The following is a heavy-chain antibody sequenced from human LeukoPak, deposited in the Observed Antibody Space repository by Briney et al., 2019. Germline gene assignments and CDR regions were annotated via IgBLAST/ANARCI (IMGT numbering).Heavy chain of an antibody. CDR1: GFTFSSIA. CDR2: ISVSGGGT. J-gene: IGHJ4*02. D-gene: IGHD1-26*01. Sequence: GGSLRLSCAASGFTFSSIAMSWVRQAPDKGLERVSTISVSGGGTYYADSVKGRFTISRDDSKNTLYLQMNSLRADDTAVYYCAKDLGRYRNNFFDYWGQGNLVTVSS. V-gene: IGHV3-23*01. CDR3: AKDLGRYRNNFFDY.